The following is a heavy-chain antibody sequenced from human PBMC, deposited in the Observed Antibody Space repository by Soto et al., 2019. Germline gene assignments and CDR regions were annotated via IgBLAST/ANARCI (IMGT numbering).Heavy chain of an antibody. J-gene: IGHJ6*02. CDR1: GGSFSGYY. D-gene: IGHD6-6*01. V-gene: IGHV4-34*09. CDR3: ARGGVGSIAARQLPYYYYGMDV. CDR2: IYHSGST. Sequence: SETLSLTCAVYGGSFSGYYWSWIRQPPGKGLEWIGYIYHSGSTYYNPSLKSRVTISVDTSKNQFSLKLSSVTAADTAVYYCARGGVGSIAARQLPYYYYGMDVWGQGTTVTVSS.